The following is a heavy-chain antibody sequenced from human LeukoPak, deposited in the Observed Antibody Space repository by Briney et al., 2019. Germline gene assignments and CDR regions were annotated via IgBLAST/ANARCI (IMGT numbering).Heavy chain of an antibody. V-gene: IGHV1-18*01. Sequence: AASVKVSCKASGYTFTSYGVTWVRQAPGQGLEWMGWISSDNGNTNYAQKLQGRVTMTTDTPTNTAYMELRSLRSDDTAVYYCARDRYYDFWTGYLDLDYWGQGTLVTVSS. CDR3: ARDRYYDFWTGYLDLDY. J-gene: IGHJ4*02. D-gene: IGHD3-3*01. CDR1: GYTFTSYG. CDR2: ISSDNGNT.